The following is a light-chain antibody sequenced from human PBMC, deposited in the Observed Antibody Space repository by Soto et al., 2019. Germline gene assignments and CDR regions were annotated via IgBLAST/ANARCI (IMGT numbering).Light chain of an antibody. CDR3: QQTYTLPRT. J-gene: IGKJ1*01. CDR2: TTS. Sequence: DIQVTQSPSSLSASVGDRVTIACRASQTVSKFVNWYQQKPGKVPTLLIFTTSTLHSGVPSRFSGSGSGTEFTLTINGLQPEDFATDYCQQTYTLPRTFAQGTKVDIK. V-gene: IGKV1-39*01. CDR1: QTVSKF.